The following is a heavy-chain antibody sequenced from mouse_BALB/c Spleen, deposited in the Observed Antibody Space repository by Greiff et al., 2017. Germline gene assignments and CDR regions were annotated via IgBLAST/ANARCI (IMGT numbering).Heavy chain of an antibody. CDR3: ARSPKFITTKEYYFDY. Sequence: EVKLMESGPGLVKPSQSLSLTCTVTGYSITSDYAWNWIRQFPGNKLEWMGYISYSGSTSYNPSLKSRISITRDTSKNQFFLQLNSVTTEDTATYYCARSPKFITTKEYYFDYWGQGTTLTVSS. D-gene: IGHD1-2*01. J-gene: IGHJ2*01. CDR2: ISYSGST. CDR1: GYSITSDYA. V-gene: IGHV3-2*02.